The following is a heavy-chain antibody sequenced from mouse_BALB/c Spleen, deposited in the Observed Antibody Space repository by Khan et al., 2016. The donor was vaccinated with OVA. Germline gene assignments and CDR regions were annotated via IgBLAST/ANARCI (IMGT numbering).Heavy chain of an antibody. CDR1: GYSFSSYS. Sequence: EVELVESGGGLVRPGGSLKLSCAASGYSFSSYSMSWVRQSPEKRLEWVAAISSGGTYTNYPDSVKGRFTISRDNAKNTLYLQMSSLKSEDTAMYYWPRHGSYNGHRHYVDYGGQGTALTVSA. V-gene: IGHV5-6-4*01. CDR2: ISSGGTYT. J-gene: IGHJ2*01. D-gene: IGHD1-1*01. CDR3: PRHGSYNGHRHYVDY.